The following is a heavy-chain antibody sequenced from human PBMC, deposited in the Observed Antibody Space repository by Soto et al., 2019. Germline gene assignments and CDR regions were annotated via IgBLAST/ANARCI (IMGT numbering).Heavy chain of an antibody. CDR1: RYSFTNYW. V-gene: IGHV5-51*01. CDR2: IYPGDSDT. CDR3: ARVVVVVAATQLAYGDYKPSVSYFDY. Sequence: GESLKISCKASRYSFTNYWIGCVRQMPGKSMEWMGIIYPGDSDTRYSPSFQGQVTIIAHKSISTAYLQWSSLKASDTAMYYCARVVVVVAATQLAYGDYKPSVSYFDYWGQGTLVTVSP. J-gene: IGHJ4*02. D-gene: IGHD2-15*01.